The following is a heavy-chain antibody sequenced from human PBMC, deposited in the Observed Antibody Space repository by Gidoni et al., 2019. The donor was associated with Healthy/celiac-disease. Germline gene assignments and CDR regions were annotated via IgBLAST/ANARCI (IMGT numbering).Heavy chain of an antibody. CDR3: ARGRTVAYYYGSGSYYADAFDI. D-gene: IGHD3-10*01. J-gene: IGHJ3*02. Sequence: QLQLQESGPGLVTPSQTLSLTCAVSGGSISSGGYPWSWIRQPPGKGLEWSGYIDHSGSTYYNPALKSRVTISVDRSKNQFSLKLSSVTAADTAVYYYARGRTVAYYYGSGSYYADAFDILGQGTMVTVSS. V-gene: IGHV4-30-2*01. CDR1: GGSISSGGYP. CDR2: IDHSGST.